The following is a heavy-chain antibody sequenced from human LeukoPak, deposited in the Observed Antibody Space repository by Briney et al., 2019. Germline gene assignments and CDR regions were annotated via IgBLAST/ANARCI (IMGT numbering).Heavy chain of an antibody. Sequence: EASVKVSCKASGGTFSSYAISWVRQAPGQGLEWMGWINPNSGGTNYAQKFQGRVTVTRDTSISTAYMELSRLGSDDTAVYYCARDRGSSDDAFDIWGQGAMVTVSS. CDR1: GGTFSSYA. D-gene: IGHD1-26*01. J-gene: IGHJ3*02. V-gene: IGHV1-2*02. CDR2: INPNSGGT. CDR3: ARDRGSSDDAFDI.